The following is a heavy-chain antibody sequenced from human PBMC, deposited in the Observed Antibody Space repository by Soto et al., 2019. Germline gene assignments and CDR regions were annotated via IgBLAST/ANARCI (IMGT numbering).Heavy chain of an antibody. CDR3: ARPIPRWSYHYGMDV. V-gene: IGHV3-30*03. J-gene: IGHJ6*02. CDR1: EFTFSSYA. CDR2: ISFDGSKE. Sequence: QLVESGGRGVQPGRSLRLSCEASEFTFSSYAMHWVRQAPGRGLEWVALISFDGSKEYYADSVKGRFIISRDNSRSMVYLQMDSLRADDTAIYCCARPIPRWSYHYGMDVWGQGTTVTVSS. D-gene: IGHD2-15*01.